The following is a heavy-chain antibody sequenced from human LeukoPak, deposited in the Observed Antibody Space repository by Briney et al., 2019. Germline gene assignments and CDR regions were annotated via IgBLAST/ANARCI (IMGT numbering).Heavy chain of an antibody. CDR2: ISSSSSYI. D-gene: IGHD6-19*01. CDR1: GFTFSSYS. CDR3: ARLERAVAGTDDAFDI. V-gene: IGHV3-21*01. J-gene: IGHJ3*02. Sequence: PGGSLRLSCAASGFTFSSYSMNWVRQAPGKGLEWVSSISSSSSYIYYADSVKGRFTISRDNAKSSLCLQMNSLRAEDTAVYYCARLERAVAGTDDAFDIWGQGTMVTVSS.